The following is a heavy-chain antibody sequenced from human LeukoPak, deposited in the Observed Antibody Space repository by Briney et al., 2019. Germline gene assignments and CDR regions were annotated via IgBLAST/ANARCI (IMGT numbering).Heavy chain of an antibody. D-gene: IGHD3-10*01. Sequence: PGGSLRLSCAVSGFTFSDYYMSWIRQAPGKGLEWVSYISSSGSTTYYADSVKGRFTISRDNAKNSLSLQMNSLRAEDTAVYYCAREWFRSFDYWGQGTLVTVSS. V-gene: IGHV3-11*04. J-gene: IGHJ4*02. CDR2: ISSSGSTT. CDR1: GFTFSDYY. CDR3: AREWFRSFDY.